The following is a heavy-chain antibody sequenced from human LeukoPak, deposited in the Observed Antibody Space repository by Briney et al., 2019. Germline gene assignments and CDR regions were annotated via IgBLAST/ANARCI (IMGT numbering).Heavy chain of an antibody. CDR1: GGSISSYY. CDR3: AREYCSSTSCYGMDV. D-gene: IGHD2-2*01. V-gene: IGHV4-59*01. Sequence: SETLSLTCTVSGGSISSYYWSWIRQPPGKGLEWIGYIYYSGSTNYNPSLKSRVTISVDTSKNQFSLKLSSVTAADTAVYYCAREYCSSTSCYGMDVWGQGTTVTVSS. J-gene: IGHJ6*02. CDR2: IYYSGST.